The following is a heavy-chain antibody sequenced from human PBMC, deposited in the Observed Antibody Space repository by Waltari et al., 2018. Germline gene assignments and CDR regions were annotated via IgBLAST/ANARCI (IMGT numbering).Heavy chain of an antibody. CDR3: ARAIVGATQAFDY. D-gene: IGHD1-26*01. V-gene: IGHV3-30-3*01. CDR2: ISYDGSNK. CDR1: GFHFSSYA. Sequence: QVQLVESGGGVVQPGRSLRRPCAASGFHFSSYAMPRVRRAPGKGLEWVAVISYDGSNKYYADSVKGRFTISRDNSKNTLYLQMNSLRAEDTAVYYCARAIVGATQAFDYWGQGTLVTVSS. J-gene: IGHJ4*02.